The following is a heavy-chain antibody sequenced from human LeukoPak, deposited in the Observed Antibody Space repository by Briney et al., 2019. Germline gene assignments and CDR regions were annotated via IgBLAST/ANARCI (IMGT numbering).Heavy chain of an antibody. V-gene: IGHV3-23*01. CDR2: ISGRTSST. D-gene: IGHD5-12*01. CDR3: AKCGSSGCHLIDY. J-gene: IGHJ4*02. Sequence: GGSLRLSCAASGFTFSTYWMHWVRQAPGKGLEWVSAISGRTSSTYYADSVKGRFTISRDNSKTTLYLQMDTLRAEDTAVYYCAKCGSSGCHLIDYWGLGTLVTASS. CDR1: GFTFSTYW.